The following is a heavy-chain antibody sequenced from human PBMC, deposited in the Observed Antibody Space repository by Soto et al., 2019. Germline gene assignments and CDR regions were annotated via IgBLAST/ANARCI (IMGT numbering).Heavy chain of an antibody. V-gene: IGHV1-46*01. Sequence: ASVKVSCKASGYIFTNYYIHWVRQAPGQGLEWMAIINPLPTSGSTNYAQKFQGGVTVTRDTSASTVHLELSSLRSDDTAVYYCARDLAAAAYWGQGTLVTVSS. CDR3: ARDLAAAAY. J-gene: IGHJ4*02. CDR1: GYIFTNYY. D-gene: IGHD6-13*01. CDR2: INPLPTSGST.